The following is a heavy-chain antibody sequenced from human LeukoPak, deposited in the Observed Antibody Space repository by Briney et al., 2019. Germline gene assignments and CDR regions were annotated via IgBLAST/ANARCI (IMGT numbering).Heavy chain of an antibody. V-gene: IGHV3-23*01. J-gene: IGHJ4*02. Sequence: GGSLRLSCAAPGFTFSSYAMSWVRQAPGKGLEWVSAISGSGGSTYYADSVKGRFTISRDNSKNTLYLQMNSLRAEDTAVYYCAKYWDSSGYYYDYWGQGTLVTVSS. CDR2: ISGSGGST. CDR1: GFTFSSYA. D-gene: IGHD3-22*01. CDR3: AKYWDSSGYYYDY.